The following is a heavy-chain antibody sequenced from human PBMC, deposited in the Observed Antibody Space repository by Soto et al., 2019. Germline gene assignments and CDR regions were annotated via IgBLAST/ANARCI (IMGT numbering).Heavy chain of an antibody. CDR2: ISAYNGNT. CDR3: ARSHSGYCSSTSCSGGGRN. CDR1: GYTFTSYG. Sequence: ASVKVSCKASGYTFTSYGISWVRQAPGQGLEWMGWISAYNGNTNYAQKLQGRVTMTTDTSTSPAYMELRSLRSDDTAGYYCARSHSGYCSSTSCSGGGRNWGQGTLVTVSS. V-gene: IGHV1-18*01. J-gene: IGHJ4*02. D-gene: IGHD2-2*01.